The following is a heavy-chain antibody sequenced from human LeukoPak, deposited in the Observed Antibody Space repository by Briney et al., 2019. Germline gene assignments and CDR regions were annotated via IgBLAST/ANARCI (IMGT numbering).Heavy chain of an antibody. D-gene: IGHD3-10*01. Sequence: PGRSLRLSCAASGFPFTSYAMSWVRQAPGKGLEWVSTISNSDDSTYYADSVKGRFTISRDNSKNTLYLQMNSLRAEDTDVYYCAKDGGYYGSGSYYVFDYWGQGTLVTVSS. CDR3: AKDGGYYGSGSYYVFDY. CDR2: ISNSDDST. J-gene: IGHJ4*02. V-gene: IGHV3-23*01. CDR1: GFPFTSYA.